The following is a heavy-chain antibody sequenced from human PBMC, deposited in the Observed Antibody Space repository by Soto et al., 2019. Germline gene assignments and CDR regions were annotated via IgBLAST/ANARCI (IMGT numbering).Heavy chain of an antibody. D-gene: IGHD5-18*01. Sequence: PGGSLRLSCAASGFTFSNYGMHWVRQAPGKGLEWVAVISYGGSNKNYADSAKGRFTISRDNSKNALYLQMNSLRAEDTAVYYCVKDKRYNYGYEHWGQGTRVNVSS. V-gene: IGHV3-30*18. CDR3: VKDKRYNYGYEH. CDR1: GFTFSNYG. CDR2: ISYGGSNK. J-gene: IGHJ4*02.